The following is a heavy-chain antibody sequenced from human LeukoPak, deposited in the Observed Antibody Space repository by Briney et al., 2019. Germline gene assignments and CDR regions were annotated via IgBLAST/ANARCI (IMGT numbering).Heavy chain of an antibody. CDR2: ISTSGST. V-gene: IGHV4-4*07. CDR3: ARGLHSYGDYVDDYFYMDV. J-gene: IGHJ6*03. D-gene: IGHD4-17*01. Sequence: SETLSLTCTVSGDSISGFYWSCIRQPAGKGLQWIGRISTSGSTNYNPSLKSRVTMSVDRSTNEFSLTVRSVTAADTALYYCARGLHSYGDYVDDYFYMDVWGKGTTVTVSS. CDR1: GDSISGFY.